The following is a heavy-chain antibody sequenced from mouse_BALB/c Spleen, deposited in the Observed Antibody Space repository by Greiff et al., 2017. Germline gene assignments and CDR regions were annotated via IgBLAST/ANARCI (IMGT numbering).Heavy chain of an antibody. CDR2: IDPANGNT. CDR3: AREGITTATGNY. CDR1: GFNIKDTY. Sequence: VQLKQSGAELVKPGASVKLSCTASGFNIKDTYMHWVKQRPEQGLEWIGRIDPANGNTKYDPKFQGKATITADTSSNTAYLQLSSLTSEDTAVYYCAREGITTATGNYWGQGTTLTVSS. V-gene: IGHV14-3*02. J-gene: IGHJ2*01. D-gene: IGHD1-2*01.